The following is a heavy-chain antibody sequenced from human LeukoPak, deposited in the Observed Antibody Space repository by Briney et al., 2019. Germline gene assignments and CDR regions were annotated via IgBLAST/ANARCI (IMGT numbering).Heavy chain of an antibody. Sequence: GGSLRLSCAASGFTVSSNYMSWVRQAPGKGLEWVSVIYSGGSTYYADSVKGRFTISRDDSKNTLYLQMNSLRAEDTAVYYCAKDRTQWLVLLVLDYWGQGTLVTVSS. CDR1: GFTVSSNY. V-gene: IGHV3-53*01. J-gene: IGHJ4*02. CDR3: AKDRTQWLVLLVLDY. D-gene: IGHD6-19*01. CDR2: IYSGGST.